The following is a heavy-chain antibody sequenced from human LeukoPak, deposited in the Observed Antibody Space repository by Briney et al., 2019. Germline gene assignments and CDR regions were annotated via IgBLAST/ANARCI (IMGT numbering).Heavy chain of an antibody. J-gene: IGHJ5*02. D-gene: IGHD6-13*01. CDR1: GFTFSTSW. CDR3: ARGYTSSPNWFDP. V-gene: IGHV3-7*04. Sequence: GGSLRLPCAVSGFTFSTSWMSWVRQTPGKGLEWVASIKQDGSQTFYVDSVNGRFTISRDNAKNSLNLQMNSLRVEDTAVYYCARGYTSSPNWFDPWGQGTLVTVSS. CDR2: IKQDGSQT.